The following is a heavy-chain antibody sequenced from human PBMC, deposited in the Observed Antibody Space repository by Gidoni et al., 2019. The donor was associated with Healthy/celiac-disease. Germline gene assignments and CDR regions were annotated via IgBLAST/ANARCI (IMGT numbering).Heavy chain of an antibody. V-gene: IGHV1-18*04. CDR1: GYTFTIYG. D-gene: IGHD6-19*01. CDR2: ISSYNGNT. Sequence: QVQLVQSGAEVTNHGASVKVSCKASGYTFTIYGISWGREAPGQGFEWMGWISSYNGNTNYAQKLQGRVTMTTDTSTSTDYMELSSRRSDDTAVYYCARIGYSSGWYPDYWGQGTLVTVSS. CDR3: ARIGYSSGWYPDY. J-gene: IGHJ4*02.